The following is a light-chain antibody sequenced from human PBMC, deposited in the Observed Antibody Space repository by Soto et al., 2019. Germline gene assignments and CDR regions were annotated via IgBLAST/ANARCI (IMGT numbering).Light chain of an antibody. CDR2: AAS. Sequence: DIQLTQSPSFLSASVGDRVTITCRASRAIETYLAWYQQKPGKAPKLLIYAASTLQSGVPSSFSGSGSGTEFSLTISSLQPEDFATYYCQHLNGYPRTFGQGTKVEIK. J-gene: IGKJ1*01. CDR3: QHLNGYPRT. V-gene: IGKV1-9*01. CDR1: RAIETY.